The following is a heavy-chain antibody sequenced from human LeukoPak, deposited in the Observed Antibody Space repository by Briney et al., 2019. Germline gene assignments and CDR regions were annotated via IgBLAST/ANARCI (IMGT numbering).Heavy chain of an antibody. CDR3: ARGEKPRTTVYYASYYYYMDV. D-gene: IGHD4-17*01. J-gene: IGHJ6*03. CDR1: GDSIRSYY. CDR2: IYYSGST. V-gene: IGHV4-59*01. Sequence: PSETLSLTCTVSGDSIRSYYWSWVRQPPGKGLEWIGYIYYSGSTNYNPSLKSRVTISVDTSKNQFSLKLSSVTAADTAVYYCARGEKPRTTVYYASYYYYMDVWGKGTTVTVSS.